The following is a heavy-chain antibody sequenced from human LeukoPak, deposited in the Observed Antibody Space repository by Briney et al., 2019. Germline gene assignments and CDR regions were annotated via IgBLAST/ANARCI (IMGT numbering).Heavy chain of an antibody. CDR1: GFVVSDHY. V-gene: IGHV3-72*01. J-gene: IGHJ3*02. Sequence: RGSLRLSCAASGFVVSDHYMDWVRQAPGKGLEWVGRSRHKAKRYSTEYAASVKGRFTISRDDSKNSVYLQMSSLKIEDTAVYYCTRVLAAAANALDIWGQGTMVTVSS. CDR3: TRVLAAAANALDI. D-gene: IGHD6-13*01. CDR2: SRHKAKRYST.